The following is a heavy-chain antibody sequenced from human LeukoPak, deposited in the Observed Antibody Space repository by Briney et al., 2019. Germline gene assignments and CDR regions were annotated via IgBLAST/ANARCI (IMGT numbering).Heavy chain of an antibody. CDR1: GGSISNSSYY. J-gene: IGHJ4*02. V-gene: IGHV4-39*07. CDR3: ARDPYSYSSSWPIDY. CDR2: LYYGGTT. D-gene: IGHD6-13*01. Sequence: PSETLSLTCTVSGGSISNSSYYWGWIRQPPGKGLEWIGTLYYGGTTYYNPSLKSRVTISVDTSKNQFSLKLSSVTAADTAVYYCARDPYSYSSSWPIDYWGQGTLVTVSS.